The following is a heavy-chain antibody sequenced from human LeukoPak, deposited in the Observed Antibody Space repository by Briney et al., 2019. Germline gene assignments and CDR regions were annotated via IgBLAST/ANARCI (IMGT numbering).Heavy chain of an antibody. D-gene: IGHD3-10*01. V-gene: IGHV1-69*04. CDR3: ARTVRGSEDFDY. CDR2: IIPILGIA. J-gene: IGHJ4*02. Sequence: SVKVSCKASGGTFSSYAISWVRQAPGQGLEWMGRIIPILGIANYAQKFQGRVTITADKSTSTAYMELSSLRSEDTAVYYCARTVRGSEDFDYWGQGTLVTVSS. CDR1: GGTFSSYA.